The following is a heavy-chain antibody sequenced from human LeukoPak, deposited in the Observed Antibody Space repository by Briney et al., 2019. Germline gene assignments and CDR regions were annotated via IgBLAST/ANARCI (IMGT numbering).Heavy chain of an antibody. J-gene: IGHJ4*02. CDR2: IYYSGST. D-gene: IGHD5-18*01. CDR1: GGSVNSGSYY. Sequence: SETLSLTCTVSGGSVNSGSYYWNWIRQPPGKGLEWIGYIYYSGSTNYNPSLKSRVTISVDTSKNQFSLKLSSVTAADTAVYYCARGSRGYSYGWGQGTLVTVSS. V-gene: IGHV4-61*01. CDR3: ARGSRGYSYG.